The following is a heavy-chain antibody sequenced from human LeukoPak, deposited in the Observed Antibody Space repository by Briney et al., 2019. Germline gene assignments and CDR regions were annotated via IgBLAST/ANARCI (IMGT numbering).Heavy chain of an antibody. CDR2: ISAYNGNT. D-gene: IGHD6-13*01. V-gene: IGHV1-18*01. J-gene: IGHJ4*02. CDR1: GYTFTSYG. Sequence: ASVKVSCKASGYTFTSYGISWVRQAPGQGLEWMGWISAYNGNTNYAQKLQGRVTMTTDISTSTAYMELRSLRSDDTAVYYCARDTAYYIAAAGTYVDYWGQGTLVTVSS. CDR3: ARDTAYYIAAAGTYVDY.